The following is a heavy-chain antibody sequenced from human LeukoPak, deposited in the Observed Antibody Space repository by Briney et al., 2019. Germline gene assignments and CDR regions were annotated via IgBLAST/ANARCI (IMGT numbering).Heavy chain of an antibody. D-gene: IGHD5-12*01. J-gene: IGHJ2*01. CDR1: GFTFSSYG. CDR2: IRYDGSNK. V-gene: IGHV3-30*02. CDR3: ARGGLRNWYFDL. Sequence: GGSLRLSCAASGFTFSSYGMHWVRQAPCKGLEWVAFIRYDGSNKYYADSVKGRFTISRDNSKNTLYLQMNSLRAEDTAVDYCARGGLRNWYFDLWGRGTLVTVSS.